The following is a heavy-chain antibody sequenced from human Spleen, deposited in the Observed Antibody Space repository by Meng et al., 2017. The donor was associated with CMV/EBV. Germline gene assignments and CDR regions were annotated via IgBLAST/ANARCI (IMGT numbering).Heavy chain of an antibody. CDR2: INHSGST. D-gene: IGHD5-18*01. Sequence: SQTLSLTCAVYGGPFRGYYWSWIRQPPGKGLEWIGEINHSGSTNYNPSLKSRVTISVDTSKNQFSLKLSSVTAADTAVYYCARDRRTGMGDYFDYWGQGTLVTVSS. V-gene: IGHV4-34*01. CDR3: ARDRRTGMGDYFDY. J-gene: IGHJ4*02. CDR1: GGPFRGYY.